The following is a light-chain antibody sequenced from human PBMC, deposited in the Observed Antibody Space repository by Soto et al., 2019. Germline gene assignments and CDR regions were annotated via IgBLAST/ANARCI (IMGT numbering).Light chain of an antibody. V-gene: IGKV1-5*03. CDR1: QSISSW. J-gene: IGKJ1*01. Sequence: DIQMTQSPSTLSASVGYRVTITCRASQSISSWLAWYQQKPGTAPKLLIYKASSLESGVPSRFSGSGSGTEFTLTISSLQPVDFATYYCQQYVTAFRSFGQGTKVDI. CDR3: QQYVTAFRS. CDR2: KAS.